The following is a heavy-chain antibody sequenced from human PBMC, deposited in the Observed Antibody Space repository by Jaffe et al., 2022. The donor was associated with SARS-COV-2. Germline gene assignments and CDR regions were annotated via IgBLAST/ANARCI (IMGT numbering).Heavy chain of an antibody. V-gene: IGHV5-51*01. CDR1: GYSFNNYW. CDR3: ARVKSPGVLDEAVFDV. Sequence: EVKLVQSGAGVKKPGESLRISCKATGYSFNNYWIGWVRQMPGKGLEWMAIIYPGDAETRSGPSFQGRVTISADKSISVVYLQWSSLQASDTAIYYCARVKSPGVLDEAVFDVWGRGTMVTVS. J-gene: IGHJ3*01. D-gene: IGHD2-8*02. CDR2: IYPGDAET.